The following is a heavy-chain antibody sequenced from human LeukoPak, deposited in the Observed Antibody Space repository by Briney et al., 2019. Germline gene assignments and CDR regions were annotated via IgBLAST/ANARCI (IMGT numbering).Heavy chain of an antibody. CDR3: ARDKEDSSGFPLGY. CDR1: GFSFSTYS. CDR2: ISSSSDYI. D-gene: IGHD3-22*01. Sequence: GGSLRLSCAASGFSFSTYSMIWVRQAPGKGLEWVSSISSSSDYIYYADSVKGRFTISRDNAKNSLFLQMNSLRAEDTAVYYCARDKEDSSGFPLGYWGQGTLVTVSS. V-gene: IGHV3-21*01. J-gene: IGHJ4*02.